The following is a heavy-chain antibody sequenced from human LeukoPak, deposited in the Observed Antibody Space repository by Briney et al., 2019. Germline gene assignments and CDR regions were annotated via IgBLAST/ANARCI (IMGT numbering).Heavy chain of an antibody. CDR2: INHSGST. CDR1: GGSFSGYY. Sequence: KPSETLSLTCAVYGGSFSGYYWSWIRQPPGKGLEWIGEINHSGSTNYNPSLKRRVTISVDTSKNQFSLKLSSVTAADTAVYYCARVTPYSSGWYPDYWGQGTLVTVSS. D-gene: IGHD6-19*01. J-gene: IGHJ4*02. V-gene: IGHV4-34*01. CDR3: ARVTPYSSGWYPDY.